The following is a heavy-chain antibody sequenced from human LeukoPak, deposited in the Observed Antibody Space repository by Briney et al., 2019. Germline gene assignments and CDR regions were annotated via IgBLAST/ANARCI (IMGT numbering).Heavy chain of an antibody. J-gene: IGHJ3*02. V-gene: IGHV4-61*02. CDR3: ASGEYSSSLGAFDI. CDR1: GGSISTGSYY. CDR2: IYTSGTT. Sequence: SETLSLTCNVSGGSISTGSYYWSWIRQPVGKGLEWIGRIYTSGTTKYNPSLKSRVTISGDTSKNQFSLKLSSVTAADTAVYYCASGEYSSSLGAFDIWGQGTMVTVSS. D-gene: IGHD6-6*01.